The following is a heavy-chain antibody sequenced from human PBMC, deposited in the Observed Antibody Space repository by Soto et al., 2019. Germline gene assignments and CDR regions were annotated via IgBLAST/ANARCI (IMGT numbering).Heavy chain of an antibody. CDR1: GGTFSSYA. Sequence: GASVKVSCKASGGTFSSYAISWVRQAPGQGLEWMGGIIPIFGTANYAQKFQGRVTITADESTSTAYMELSSLRSEDTAVYYCARAGSSSLRYYYYGMDVWGQGTTVTVSS. CDR3: ARAGSSSLRYYYYGMDV. CDR2: IIPIFGTA. J-gene: IGHJ6*02. V-gene: IGHV1-69*13. D-gene: IGHD6-6*01.